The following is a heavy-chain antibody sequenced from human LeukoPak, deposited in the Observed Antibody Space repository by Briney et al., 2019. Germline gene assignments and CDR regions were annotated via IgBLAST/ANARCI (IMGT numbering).Heavy chain of an antibody. J-gene: IGHJ6*02. D-gene: IGHD3-10*01. CDR2: IYSGGST. CDR1: GFTVSSNY. CDR3: ARDALTMVRGVRYYYYGMDV. Sequence: PGGSLRLSCAAPGFTVSSNYMSWVRQAPGKGLEWVSVIYSGGSTYYADSVKGRFTISRDNSKNTLYLQMNSLRAEDTAVYYCARDALTMVRGVRYYYYGMDVWGQGTTVTVSS. V-gene: IGHV3-53*01.